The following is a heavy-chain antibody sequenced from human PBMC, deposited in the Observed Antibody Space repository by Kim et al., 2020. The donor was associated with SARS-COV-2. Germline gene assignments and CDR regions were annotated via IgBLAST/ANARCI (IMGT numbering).Heavy chain of an antibody. CDR1: GFTFTSSA. V-gene: IGHV1-58*01. J-gene: IGHJ6*02. D-gene: IGHD5-12*01. CDR2: IVVGSGNT. Sequence: SVKVSCKASGFTFTSSAVQWVRQARGQRLEWIGWIVVGSGNTNYAQKFQERVTITRDMSTSTAYMELSSLRSEDTAVYYCAADPLHSGYVPYYYGMDVWGQGTTVSVSS. CDR3: AADPLHSGYVPYYYGMDV.